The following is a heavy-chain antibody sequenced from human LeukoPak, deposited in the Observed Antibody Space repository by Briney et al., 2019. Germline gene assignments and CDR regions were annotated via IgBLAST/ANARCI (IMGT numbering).Heavy chain of an antibody. CDR1: GYTFSRYA. CDR3: CVMGMGIPY. V-gene: IGHV3-74*01. D-gene: IGHD2-21*01. J-gene: IGHJ4*02. CDR2: VNPDGSGT. Sequence: GGSLRLSCAAAGYTFSRYAIHWVRQAPGSGLVWVAHVNPDGSGTSYVDSVKGRFTISRDNAKSTLSLQMNGLRAEDTAVYYCCVMGMGIPYWGQGTLVTVSS.